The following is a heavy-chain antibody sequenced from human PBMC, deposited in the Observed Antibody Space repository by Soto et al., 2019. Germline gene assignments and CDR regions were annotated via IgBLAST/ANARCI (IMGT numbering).Heavy chain of an antibody. D-gene: IGHD5-12*01. V-gene: IGHV1-24*01. CDR1: GYTLTELS. Sequence: ASVKVSCKVSGYTLTELSMHWVRQAPGKGLEWMGGFDPEDGETIYAQKFQGRVTMTVDTSTDTAYMELSSLRSEDTAVYYCATGAFNGGYDYWEIDYWGQGTLVTVSS. CDR3: ATGAFNGGYDYWEIDY. CDR2: FDPEDGET. J-gene: IGHJ4*02.